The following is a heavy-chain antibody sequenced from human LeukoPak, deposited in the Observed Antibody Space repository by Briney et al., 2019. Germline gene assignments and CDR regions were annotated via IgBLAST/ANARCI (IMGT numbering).Heavy chain of an antibody. CDR3: ARAVNYYYYMDV. D-gene: IGHD3-22*01. CDR1: GGSIRSSSYY. J-gene: IGHJ6*03. Sequence: PSETLSLTCTVSGGSIRSSSYYWGWIRQPPGKGLEWIGSIYYSGSTYYNPSLRSRVTISVDTSKNQFSLKLSSVTAADTAVYYCARAVNYYYYMDVWGKGTTVTISS. CDR2: IYYSGST. V-gene: IGHV4-39*07.